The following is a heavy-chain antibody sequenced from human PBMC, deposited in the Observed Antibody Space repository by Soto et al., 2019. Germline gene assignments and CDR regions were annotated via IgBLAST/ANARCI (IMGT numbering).Heavy chain of an antibody. Sequence: QVQLVQSGAEVKKPGASVKVSCKASGYTFTGYYMHWVRQAPGQGLEWMGWINPNSGGTNYAQKFQGWVTMTRDTSISTAYMELSRLRSDDTAVYYCARGAVVVPAAIGYYYGMDVWGQGPTVTVSS. CDR3: ARGAVVVPAAIGYYYGMDV. CDR1: GYTFTGYY. D-gene: IGHD2-2*01. CDR2: INPNSGGT. V-gene: IGHV1-2*04. J-gene: IGHJ6*02.